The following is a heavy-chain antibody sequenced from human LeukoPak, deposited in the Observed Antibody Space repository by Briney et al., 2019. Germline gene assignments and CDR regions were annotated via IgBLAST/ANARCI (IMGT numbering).Heavy chain of an antibody. V-gene: IGHV4-38-2*02. D-gene: IGHD3-10*01. Sequence: SETLSLTCTISGGSISTFYWGWIRQPPGKGLEWIGSIYHSGSTYYNPSLKSRVTISVDTSKNQFSLKLSSVTAADTAVYYCARVVAMVRGVLNWFDPWGQGTLVTVSS. CDR3: ARVVAMVRGVLNWFDP. CDR1: GGSISTFY. CDR2: IYHSGST. J-gene: IGHJ5*02.